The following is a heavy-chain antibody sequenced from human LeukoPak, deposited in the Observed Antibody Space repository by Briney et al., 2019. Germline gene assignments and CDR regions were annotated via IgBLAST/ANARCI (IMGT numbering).Heavy chain of an antibody. Sequence: PGESLKLSCAASGFTFSASTIHWVRQAPGKGLEWVAFIRYDGSNKYYADSVKGRFTISRDNAKNSLYLQMNSLRAEDTAVYYCAKTTDYDAFDIWGQGTMVTVSS. J-gene: IGHJ3*02. CDR2: IRYDGSNK. V-gene: IGHV3-30*02. CDR3: AKTTDYDAFDI. CDR1: GFTFSAST. D-gene: IGHD1-26*01.